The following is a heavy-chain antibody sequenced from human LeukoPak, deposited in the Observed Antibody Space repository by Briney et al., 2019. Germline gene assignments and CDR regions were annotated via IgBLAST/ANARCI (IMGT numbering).Heavy chain of an antibody. CDR2: IRTKAFGGTP. CDR1: GFTFGDYT. V-gene: IGHV3-49*03. J-gene: IGHJ5*02. D-gene: IGHD6-13*01. CDR3: SRGAAAGITGWFDP. Sequence: GRSLRLSCTTSGFTFGDYTMSWFREAPGKGLEWGGFIRTKAFGGTPEYAASVKGRFTISREDSTSIACLQMNSLQPEDPAVYYCSRGAAAGITGWFDPWGQGTLVTVSS.